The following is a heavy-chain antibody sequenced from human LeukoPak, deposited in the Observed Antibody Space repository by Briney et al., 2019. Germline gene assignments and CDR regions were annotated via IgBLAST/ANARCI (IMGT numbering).Heavy chain of an antibody. CDR1: GFTFSSYG. CDR2: IWYDGSNK. V-gene: IGHV3-33*01. CDR3: ARGYYYGSGSYSWFDP. J-gene: IGHJ5*02. D-gene: IGHD3-10*01. Sequence: GRSLRLSCAASGFTFSSYGMHWVRQAPGKGVEWVAVIWYDGSNKYYADSVKGRFTTSRDNSKNTLYLQMNSLRAEDTAVYYCARGYYYGSGSYSWFDPWGQGTLVTVSS.